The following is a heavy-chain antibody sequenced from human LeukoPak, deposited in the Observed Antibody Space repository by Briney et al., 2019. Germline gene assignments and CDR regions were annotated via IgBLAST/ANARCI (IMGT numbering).Heavy chain of an antibody. CDR1: GFTFSRYW. J-gene: IGHJ5*02. Sequence: GGSLRLSCAASGFTFSRYWMHWVRQAPGKGLVWVSRINSDGSTTTYADFVKGRFTISRDNAKNTLYLQMNSLRVDDTAMYYCERDYGAWGQGTLVTVSP. CDR2: INSDGSTT. V-gene: IGHV3-74*03. CDR3: ERDYGA. D-gene: IGHD4/OR15-4a*01.